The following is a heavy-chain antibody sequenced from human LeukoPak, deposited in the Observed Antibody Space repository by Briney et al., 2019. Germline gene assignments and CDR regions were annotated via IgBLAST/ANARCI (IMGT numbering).Heavy chain of an antibody. Sequence: GGSLRLSCAASGFTFDDYAMHWVRQAPGKGLEWVSGISWNSGSIGYADSVKGRFTISRDNAKNSLYLRMNSLRAEDTALYYCAKEHSSGWYGLDYWGQGTLVTVSS. CDR1: GFTFDDYA. J-gene: IGHJ4*02. D-gene: IGHD6-19*01. CDR2: ISWNSGSI. V-gene: IGHV3-9*01. CDR3: AKEHSSGWYGLDY.